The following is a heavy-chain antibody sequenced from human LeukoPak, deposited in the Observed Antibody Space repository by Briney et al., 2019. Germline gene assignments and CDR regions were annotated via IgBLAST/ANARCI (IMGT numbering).Heavy chain of an antibody. CDR2: ISYSGST. Sequence: SETLSLTCTVSGGSISSYYWSWIRQPPGKGLEWIGYISYSGSTNYNPSLKSRLTISLDTSKRQFSLNLNSVTVADTALYYCARDYGGGRYQIDYWGQGTLVTVSS. J-gene: IGHJ4*02. V-gene: IGHV4-59*12. CDR1: GGSISSYY. CDR3: ARDYGGGRYQIDY. D-gene: IGHD6-13*01.